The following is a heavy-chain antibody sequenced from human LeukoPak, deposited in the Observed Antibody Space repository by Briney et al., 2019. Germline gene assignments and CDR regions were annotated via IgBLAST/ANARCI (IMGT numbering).Heavy chain of an antibody. CDR3: ARGVPSQDYYYYMDV. V-gene: IGHV3-21*01. CDR1: GFTFSSYS. Sequence: GGSLRLSCAASGFTFSSYSMNWVRQAPGKGLEWVSSISSSSSYIYYADSVKGRFTISGDNAKNSLYLQMNSLRAEDTAVYYCARGVPSQDYYYYMDVWGKGTTVTISS. CDR2: ISSSSSYI. J-gene: IGHJ6*03. D-gene: IGHD3-10*02.